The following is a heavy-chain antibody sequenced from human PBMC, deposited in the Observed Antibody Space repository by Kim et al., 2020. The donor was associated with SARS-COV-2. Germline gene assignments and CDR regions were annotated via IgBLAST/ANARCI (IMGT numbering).Heavy chain of an antibody. J-gene: IGHJ6*03. Sequence: GGSLRLSCAASGFAFSTYSMNWVRQAPGKGLEWVASIDSKSDNINYADSVKGRFTVSRDNAKNSLFLQMNSLRAEDTALYYCSGYYDSTGFLGNFFYYM. CDR2: IDSKSDNI. CDR3: SGYYDSTGFLGNFFYYM. D-gene: IGHD3-22*01. V-gene: IGHV3-21*01. CDR1: GFAFSTYS.